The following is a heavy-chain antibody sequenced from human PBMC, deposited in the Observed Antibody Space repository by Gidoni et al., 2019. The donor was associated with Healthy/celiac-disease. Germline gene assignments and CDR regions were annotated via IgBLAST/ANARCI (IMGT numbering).Heavy chain of an antibody. J-gene: IGHJ3*02. D-gene: IGHD3-10*01. V-gene: IGHV4-39*01. CDR2: ST. CDR3: AKTAVRGKGHDAFDI. Sequence: STYYNPSLKSRVTISVDTSKNQFSLKLSSVTAADTAVYYCAKTAVRGKGHDAFDIWGQGTMVTVSS.